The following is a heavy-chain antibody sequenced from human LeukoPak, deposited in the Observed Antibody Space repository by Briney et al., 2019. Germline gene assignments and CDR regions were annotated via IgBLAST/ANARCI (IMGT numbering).Heavy chain of an antibody. CDR2: INHSGST. CDR3: ARVPIQPWLRRGWFDY. CDR1: GGSFSGYY. Sequence: SETLSLTCAVYGGSFSGYYWSWIRRPPGKGLEWIGEINHSGSTNYNPSLKSRVTISVDTSKNQFSLKLSSVTAADTAVYYCARVPIQPWLRRGWFDYWGQGTLVTVSS. J-gene: IGHJ4*02. D-gene: IGHD6-19*01. V-gene: IGHV4-34*01.